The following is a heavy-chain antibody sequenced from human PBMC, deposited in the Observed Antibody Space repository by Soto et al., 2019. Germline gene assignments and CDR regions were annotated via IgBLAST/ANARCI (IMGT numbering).Heavy chain of an antibody. Sequence: ESLSLTCPVSGVSISSNYWTWIRQPPGKGLEWIGYVYNSGSTNYNPSLKSRVTISEDTSKSQFSLKVNSMTAADTAVYYCARYSREAVAGYTLDNWGQGILVTVYS. V-gene: IGHV4-59*01. J-gene: IGHJ4*02. D-gene: IGHD6-13*01. CDR2: VYNSGST. CDR1: GVSISSNY. CDR3: ARYSREAVAGYTLDN.